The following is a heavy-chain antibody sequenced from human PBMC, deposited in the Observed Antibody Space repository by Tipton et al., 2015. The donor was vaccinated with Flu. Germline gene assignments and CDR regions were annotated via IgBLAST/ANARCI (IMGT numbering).Heavy chain of an antibody. Sequence: GSLRLSCAASGFTFSSYYLNWVRQAPGKGLEWVSVIYGGGTTDYADSVKGRFTISRDKSKNALYLQMSSLRAEDTAVYYCARDKKMDGAYYHYYGMDVWGQGTTVTVSS. CDR3: ARDKKMDGAYYHYYGMDV. CDR1: GFTFSSYY. J-gene: IGHJ6*02. D-gene: IGHD2-2*03. V-gene: IGHV3-53*01. CDR2: IYGGGTT.